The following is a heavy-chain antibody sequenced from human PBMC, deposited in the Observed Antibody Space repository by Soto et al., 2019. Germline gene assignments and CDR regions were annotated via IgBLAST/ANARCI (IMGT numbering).Heavy chain of an antibody. J-gene: IGHJ2*01. CDR3: VRENLNGNFDL. D-gene: IGHD3-16*01. CDR1: GFTFSTYA. V-gene: IGHV3-30-3*01. CDR2: ISYDGSNK. Sequence: QVQLEESGGGVVQPGGPLRLSCAASGFTFSTYAMHWVRQAPGKGLEWVAVISYDGSNKYYVDSVKGRFTISRDNSKNTLHLQMNGLGAEDTAVYYCVRENLNGNFDLWGRGTLVIVSS.